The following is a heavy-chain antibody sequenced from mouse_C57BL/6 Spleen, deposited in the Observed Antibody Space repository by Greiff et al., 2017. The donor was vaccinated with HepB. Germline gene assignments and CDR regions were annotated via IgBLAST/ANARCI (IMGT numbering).Heavy chain of an antibody. CDR3: ATGYSNYDWYFDV. CDR1: GFTFSDYG. J-gene: IGHJ1*03. D-gene: IGHD2-5*01. Sequence: EVKLMESGGGLVKPGGSLKLSCAASGFTFSDYGMHWVRQAPEKGLEWVAYISSGSSTIYYADTVKVRFTISRDNAKNTLFLQMTSLRSEDTAMYYCATGYSNYDWYFDVWGTGTTVTVSS. V-gene: IGHV5-17*01. CDR2: ISSGSSTI.